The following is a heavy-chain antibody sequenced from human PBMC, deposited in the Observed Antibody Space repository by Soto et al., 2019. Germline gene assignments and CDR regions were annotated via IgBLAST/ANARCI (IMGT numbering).Heavy chain of an antibody. Sequence: QVQLQESGPGLVKPSQTLSLTCTVSGGSFTSGSYCWSWIRQHPGKGLEWIGYIYYSGSTYYNPALWSRVTMSEDTSKNQFSLKRSSVTAADTAVYYCGVALPTVTTSDYGGQGTMVTVSS. D-gene: IGHD4-17*01. CDR3: GVALPTVTTSDY. J-gene: IGHJ4*02. CDR2: IYYSGST. V-gene: IGHV4-31*03. CDR1: GGSFTSGSYC.